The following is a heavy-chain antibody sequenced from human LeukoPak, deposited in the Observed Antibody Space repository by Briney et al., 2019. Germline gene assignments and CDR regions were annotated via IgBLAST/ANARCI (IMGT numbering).Heavy chain of an antibody. CDR3: AKDAGVGATGALDY. J-gene: IGHJ4*02. D-gene: IGHD1-26*01. CDR2: ISWDGGST. V-gene: IGHV3-43*01. CDR1: GFTFDDYT. Sequence: GGSLRLSCAASGFTFDDYTMHWVRQAPGKGLEWVSLISWDGGSTYYADSVKGRFTISRDNSKNSLYLQMNSLRTEDTALYYCAKDAGVGATGALDYWGQGTLVTVSS.